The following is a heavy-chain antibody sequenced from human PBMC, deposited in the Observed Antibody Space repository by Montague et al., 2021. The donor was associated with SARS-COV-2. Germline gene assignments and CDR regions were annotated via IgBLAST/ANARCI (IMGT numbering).Heavy chain of an antibody. J-gene: IGHJ4*02. V-gene: IGHV4-59*08. CDR2: ISDSGST. CDR1: GGSISSFY. D-gene: IGHD2-15*01. CDR3: ARHYSATLPAVY. Sequence: SETLSLTCTVPGGSISSFYWSWFRQPPGKGLEWIGYISDSGSTNYNPSLTSRVTMSVDTSKNQFPLKVNSVTAADTAVYYCARHYSATLPAVYWGQGALVTVSS.